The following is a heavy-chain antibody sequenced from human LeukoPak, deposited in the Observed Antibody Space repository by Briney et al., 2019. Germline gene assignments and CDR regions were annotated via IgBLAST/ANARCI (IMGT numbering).Heavy chain of an antibody. CDR2: ITGSGDST. CDR3: AKDASYYGSGSYYGY. D-gene: IGHD3-10*01. J-gene: IGHJ4*02. V-gene: IGHV3-23*01. Sequence: GGSLRVSCAASGFTFSNYAMSWVRQAPGKGLEWVSAITGSGDSTYYADSVKGRFTISRDNSKNTLYLQMNSLRAEDTAVYYCAKDASYYGSGSYYGYWGQGTLVTVSS. CDR1: GFTFSNYA.